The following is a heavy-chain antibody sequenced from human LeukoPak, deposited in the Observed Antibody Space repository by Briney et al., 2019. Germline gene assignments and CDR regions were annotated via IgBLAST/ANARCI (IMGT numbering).Heavy chain of an antibody. Sequence: SETLSLTCTVSGGSISSYYWSWIRQPPGKGLEWIWYIYYSGSTNYNPSLKSRVTISVDTSKNQFSLKLSSVTAADTAVYYCARDPGYCSGGSCSDYYYYGMDVWGKGTTVTVSS. D-gene: IGHD2-15*01. CDR2: IYYSGST. CDR3: ARDPGYCSGGSCSDYYYYGMDV. V-gene: IGHV4-59*01. CDR1: GGSISSYY. J-gene: IGHJ6*04.